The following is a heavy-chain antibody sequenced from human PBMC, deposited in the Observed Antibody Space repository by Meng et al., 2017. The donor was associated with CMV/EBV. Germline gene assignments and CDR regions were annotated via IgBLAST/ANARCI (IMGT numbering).Heavy chain of an antibody. J-gene: IGHJ4*02. V-gene: IGHV4-61*01. Sequence: SETLSLTCTVSGGSVSSGSYYWSWIRQPPGKGLEWIGYIYYSGSTNYNPSLKSRVTISVDTSKNQFSLKLSFVTAADTAVYYCARKKVLVVPAAISPRTYYFDYWGQGTLVTVSS. CDR1: GGSVSSGSYY. CDR2: IYYSGST. CDR3: ARKKVLVVPAAISPRTYYFDY. D-gene: IGHD2-2*02.